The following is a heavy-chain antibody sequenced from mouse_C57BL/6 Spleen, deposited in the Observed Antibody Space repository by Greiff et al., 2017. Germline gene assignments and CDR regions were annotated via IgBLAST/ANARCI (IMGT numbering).Heavy chain of an antibody. J-gene: IGHJ2*01. CDR3: ARAAYYSNSLDY. CDR2: IYPGSGST. CDR1: GYTFTSYW. D-gene: IGHD2-5*01. Sequence: QVQLQQPGAELVKPGASVTMSCKASGYTFTSYWITWVKQRPGQGLEWIGDIYPGSGSTNYNEKIKSKATLTVDTSSSTAYMRLSRLTSEVSAVYYGARAAYYSNSLDYWGQGATLTVAS. V-gene: IGHV1-55*01.